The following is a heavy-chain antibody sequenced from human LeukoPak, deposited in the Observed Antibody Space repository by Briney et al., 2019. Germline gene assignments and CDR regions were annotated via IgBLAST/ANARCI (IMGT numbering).Heavy chain of an antibody. V-gene: IGHV3-23*01. D-gene: IGHD4-17*01. Sequence: QSGGSLRLSCAASGFTFSSYAMSWVRQAPGKGLEWVSAISGSGGSRYYADSVKGRDTISGDNSKNTLYLQMNSLRAEDTAVYYCAKGYGDYGDFDYWGQGTLVTVSS. CDR1: GFTFSSYA. CDR2: ISGSGGSR. J-gene: IGHJ4*02. CDR3: AKGYGDYGDFDY.